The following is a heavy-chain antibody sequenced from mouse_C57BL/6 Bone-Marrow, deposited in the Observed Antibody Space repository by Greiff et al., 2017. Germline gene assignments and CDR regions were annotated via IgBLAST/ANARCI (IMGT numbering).Heavy chain of an antibody. J-gene: IGHJ4*01. CDR3: ALLFYYAMDY. CDR2: IYPRSGNT. Sequence: VHLVESGAELARPGASVKLSCTASGYTFTSYGISWVKQRTGQGLEWIGEIYPRSGNTYYNEKFKGKATLTADKSSSTAYMELRSLTSEYSAVYFCALLFYYAMDYWGQGTSVTVSS. D-gene: IGHD2-10*01. CDR1: GYTFTSYG. V-gene: IGHV1-81*01.